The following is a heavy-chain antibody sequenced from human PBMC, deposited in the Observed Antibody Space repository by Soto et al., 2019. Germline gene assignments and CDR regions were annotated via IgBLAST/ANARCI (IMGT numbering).Heavy chain of an antibody. D-gene: IGHD6-13*01. CDR3: ARDPNSSSWYGWAFDI. CDR1: GFTFSSYS. CDR2: ISSSSSYI. J-gene: IGHJ3*02. Sequence: GGSLRLSCAASGFTFSSYSMNWVRQVPGKGLEWVSSISSSSSYIYYADSVKGRFTISRDNAKNSLYLQMNSLRAEDTAVYYCARDPNSSSWYGWAFDIWGQGTMVTVSS. V-gene: IGHV3-21*01.